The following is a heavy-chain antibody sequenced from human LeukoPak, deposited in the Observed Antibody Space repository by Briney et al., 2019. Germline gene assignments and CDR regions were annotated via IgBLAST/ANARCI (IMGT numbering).Heavy chain of an antibody. CDR1: GDSISRSASS. Sequence: PSQTLSLTCTVSGDSISRSASSWSWVRQPPGTGLEWVGYIYHSGGTYYNPSLRSRVTISLDRSKNQFSLKLSSVTAADTAVYYCARDFIAQSPIPAFWGQGTLVSVSS. D-gene: IGHD3-3*02. J-gene: IGHJ4*02. CDR2: IYHSGGT. V-gene: IGHV4-30-2*01. CDR3: ARDFIAQSPIPAF.